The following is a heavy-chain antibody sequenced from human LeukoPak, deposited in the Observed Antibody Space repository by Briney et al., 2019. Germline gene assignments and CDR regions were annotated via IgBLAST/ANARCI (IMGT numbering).Heavy chain of an antibody. Sequence: GESLKISCKGSGYSFTGYWIGWVRQMPGKGLEWMGMIYPADSDSRYSPSFQGQVTISADKSINTAYLQWSSLKASDTAMYYCARHPGWTGAFDIWGQGTMVTVSS. J-gene: IGHJ3*02. V-gene: IGHV5-51*01. CDR3: ARHPGWTGAFDI. D-gene: IGHD1-1*01. CDR2: IYPADSDS. CDR1: GYSFTGYW.